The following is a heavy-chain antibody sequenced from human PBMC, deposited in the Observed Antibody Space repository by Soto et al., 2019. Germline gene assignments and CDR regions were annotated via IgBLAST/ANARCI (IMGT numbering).Heavy chain of an antibody. J-gene: IGHJ4*02. D-gene: IGHD6-13*01. Sequence: GASVKVSCKASGYTFTSYAMHWVRQAPGQRLEWMGWINAGNGNTKYSQKFQGRVTITRDTSASTAYMELSSLRSDDTAVYYCASGRGSSWSDPFDYWGQGTLVTVSS. CDR3: ASGRGSSWSDPFDY. CDR2: INAGNGNT. V-gene: IGHV1-3*01. CDR1: GYTFTSYA.